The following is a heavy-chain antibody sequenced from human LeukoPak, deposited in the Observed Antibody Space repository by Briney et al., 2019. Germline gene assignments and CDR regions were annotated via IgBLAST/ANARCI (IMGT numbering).Heavy chain of an antibody. CDR2: ISPSGGST. D-gene: IGHD5-24*01. Sequence: ASVTVSCTAFGYTFTGYWMHWVRQAPGQGPEWMGVISPSGGSTIYAQKFKGRVTLTRDMSTSTDYLELSSLRSEDTAVYYCARDNSVRDEAWWFNPWGQGTLVTVSS. J-gene: IGHJ5*02. CDR3: ARDNSVRDEAWWFNP. CDR1: GYTFTGYW. V-gene: IGHV1-46*01.